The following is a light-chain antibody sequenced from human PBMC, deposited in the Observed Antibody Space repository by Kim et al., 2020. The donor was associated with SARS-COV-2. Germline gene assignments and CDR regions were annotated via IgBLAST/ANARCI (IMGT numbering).Light chain of an antibody. V-gene: IGKV3-15*01. Sequence: SLSPGERATRSGRASQSMSSSLAWYQQKPGQAPRVLIYGASARATGIPARFSGSGSGTEFTLTISNLQSEDFAVYYCQQYAYWRAFGQGTRLE. CDR1: QSMSSS. CDR3: QQYAYWRA. CDR2: GAS. J-gene: IGKJ5*01.